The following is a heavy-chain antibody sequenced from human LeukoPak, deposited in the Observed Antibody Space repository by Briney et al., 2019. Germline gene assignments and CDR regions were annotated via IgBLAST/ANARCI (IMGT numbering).Heavy chain of an antibody. CDR2: IYHSGST. Sequence: SETLSLTCAVSGYSISSGFYWGWIRPPPGKGLEWIGTIYHSGSTYYDPSLTSRVTILVDTSKNQFSLTLTSLPAPDTAGYCCARGGQWLGESWGQGTLVSVSS. D-gene: IGHD6-19*01. CDR3: ARGGQWLGES. CDR1: GYSISSGFY. J-gene: IGHJ4*02. V-gene: IGHV4-38-2*01.